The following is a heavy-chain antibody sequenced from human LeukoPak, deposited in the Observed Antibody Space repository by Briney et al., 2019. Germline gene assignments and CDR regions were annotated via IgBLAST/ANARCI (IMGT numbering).Heavy chain of an antibody. D-gene: IGHD1-26*01. CDR1: GFTFSSYA. Sequence: GGSLRLSCAASGFTFSSYAMSWVRQAPGKGLEWVSAISGSGGSTYYADSVKGRFTISRDNSKNTLYLQMSSLRAEDTAVYYCAKDLEVLSYPQVGGMDVWGQGTTVTVSS. CDR3: AKDLEVLSYPQVGGMDV. J-gene: IGHJ6*02. CDR2: ISGSGGST. V-gene: IGHV3-23*01.